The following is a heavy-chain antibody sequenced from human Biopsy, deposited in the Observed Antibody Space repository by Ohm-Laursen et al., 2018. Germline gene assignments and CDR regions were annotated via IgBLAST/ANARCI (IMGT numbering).Heavy chain of an antibody. Sequence: GTLSLTCAVSGDSISSYYWSWIRQPPGKGLQWIGYVYYTGSTDYNPSLQSRVTFSVDTSKNHFSLRLRSVTPADTAIYYCARDRGYYSDRTVPGYFDLWGRGTLVTVSS. V-gene: IGHV4-59*01. J-gene: IGHJ2*01. CDR1: GDSISSYY. D-gene: IGHD3-22*01. CDR2: VYYTGST. CDR3: ARDRGYYSDRTVPGYFDL.